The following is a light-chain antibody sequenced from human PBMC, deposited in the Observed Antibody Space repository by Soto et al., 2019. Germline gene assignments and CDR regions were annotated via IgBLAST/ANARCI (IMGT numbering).Light chain of an antibody. V-gene: IGLV2-14*01. CDR2: EVG. CDR1: SSDVGGYNY. CDR3: SSYTSANSVL. J-gene: IGLJ2*01. Sequence: QAVLTQHASVSGSPGQSITISCTGTSSDVGGYNYVSWYLQHPGKAPKLLIYEVGYRPSGVSNRFSGSKSGNTASLTISGLQAEDEADYYCSSYTSANSVLFGGGTKLTVL.